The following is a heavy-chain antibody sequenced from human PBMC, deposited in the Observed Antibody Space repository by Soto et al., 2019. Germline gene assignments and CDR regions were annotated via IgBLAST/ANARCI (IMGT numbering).Heavy chain of an antibody. CDR2: ISAYNGNT. D-gene: IGHD1-7*01. CDR1: GYTFTSYG. CDR3: AGTITGTFRSWFDP. Sequence: ASVKVSCKASGYTFTSYGISWVRQAPGQGLEWMGWISAYNGNTNYAQKLQGRVTMTTDTSTSTAYMELRSLRSDDTAVYYCAGTITGTFRSWFDPWGQGTLVTVSS. V-gene: IGHV1-18*01. J-gene: IGHJ5*02.